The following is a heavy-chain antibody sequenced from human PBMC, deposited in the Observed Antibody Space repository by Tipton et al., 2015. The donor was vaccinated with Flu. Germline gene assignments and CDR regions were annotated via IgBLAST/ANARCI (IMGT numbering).Heavy chain of an antibody. CDR3: ARGVLTGGKRFDP. CDR1: GGSISSRSYY. D-gene: IGHD4/OR15-4a*01. J-gene: IGHJ5*02. V-gene: IGHV4-39*07. Sequence: TLSLTCTVSGGSISSRSYYWGWIRQPPGKGLEWIGNIYNSGSTYYNPSLKSRVTISIDTSKNQFSLRLSFVTAADTAVYYCARGVLTGGKRFDPWGQGTLVTVSS. CDR2: IYNSGST.